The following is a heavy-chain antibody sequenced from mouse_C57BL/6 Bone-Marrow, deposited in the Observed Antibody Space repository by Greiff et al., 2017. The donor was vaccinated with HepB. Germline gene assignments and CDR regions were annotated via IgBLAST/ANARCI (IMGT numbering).Heavy chain of an antibody. V-gene: IGHV1-61*01. CDR3: ARHYYGSSFYFDY. J-gene: IGHJ2*01. CDR1: GYTFTSYW. CDR2: IYPSDSET. Sequence: VQLQQPGAELVRPGSSVKLSCKASGYTFTSYWMDWVKQRPGQGLEWIGNIYPSDSETHYNQKFKDKATLTVDKSSSTAYMQLSSLTSEDSAVYYCARHYYGSSFYFDYWGQGTTLTVSS. D-gene: IGHD1-1*01.